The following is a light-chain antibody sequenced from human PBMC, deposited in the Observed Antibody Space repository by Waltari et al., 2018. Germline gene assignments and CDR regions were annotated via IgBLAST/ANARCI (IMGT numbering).Light chain of an antibody. CDR2: ITS. Sequence: DIQMTQSPSSLSASVGDRVTITCRASQNVNTYLNLYQQQPGKAPKLVIYITSSLGSGVPSRFSGSGSGTDFILRISSLQPEDFATYYCQQSHSIPYTFGPGTKVDFK. V-gene: IGKV1-39*01. CDR3: QQSHSIPYT. CDR1: QNVNTY. J-gene: IGKJ3*01.